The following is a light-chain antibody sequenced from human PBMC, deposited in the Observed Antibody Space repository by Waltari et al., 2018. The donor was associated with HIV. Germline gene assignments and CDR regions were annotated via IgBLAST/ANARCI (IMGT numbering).Light chain of an antibody. CDR1: QSITTW. CDR2: TAS. Sequence: DIQMTQSPSTLSASVGDRVTITRRASQSITTWLAWYHQKPGRAPNLLIYTASTLEDGVPARCSGSGSGTEFTLTISSLQPDDLATYYCQQYNTDSRTFGQGTKVAIK. J-gene: IGKJ1*01. V-gene: IGKV1-5*03. CDR3: QQYNTDSRT.